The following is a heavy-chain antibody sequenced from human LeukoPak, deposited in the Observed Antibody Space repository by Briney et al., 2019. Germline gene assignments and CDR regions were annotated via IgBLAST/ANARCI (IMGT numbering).Heavy chain of an antibody. Sequence: SVKVSCKASGGTFSSYAISWVRQAPGQGLEWMGGIIPIFGTANYAQKFQGRVTITTDESTSTAYMELSSLRSEDTAVYYCARGGGEDRAAAGPCYYYYYYMDVWGKGTTVTVSS. V-gene: IGHV1-69*05. CDR3: ARGGGEDRAAAGPCYYYYYYMDV. J-gene: IGHJ6*03. CDR2: IIPIFGTA. CDR1: GGTFSSYA. D-gene: IGHD6-13*01.